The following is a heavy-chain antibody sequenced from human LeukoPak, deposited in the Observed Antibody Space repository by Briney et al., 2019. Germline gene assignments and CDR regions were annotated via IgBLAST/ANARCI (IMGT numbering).Heavy chain of an antibody. D-gene: IGHD3-3*01. V-gene: IGHV3-53*01. CDR2: IYSDSST. Sequence: TGGSLRLSCAASGFTVSTNYMSWVRQAPGKGLEWVSVIYSDSSTYYADSVKGRFTISRDNSKNTLYLQMNSLRAEDTAVYYCARETARNYDFWSGYYGFDYWGQGTLVTVSS. CDR1: GFTVSTNY. J-gene: IGHJ4*02. CDR3: ARETARNYDFWSGYYGFDY.